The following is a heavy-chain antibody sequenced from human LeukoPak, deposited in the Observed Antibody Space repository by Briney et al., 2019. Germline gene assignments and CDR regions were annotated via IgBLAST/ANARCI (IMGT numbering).Heavy chain of an antibody. CDR3: AKGRQYQLLTKPFDY. CDR2: ISGRGVGT. J-gene: IGHJ4*02. V-gene: IGHV3-23*01. CDR1: GFTVSSNY. D-gene: IGHD2-2*01. Sequence: GGSLRLSCAASGFTVSSNYMSWVRQAPGKGLEWVSSISGRGVGTFYADSVKGRFTISRDNSKNTLYLQMNSLRADDTAVYYCAKGRQYQLLTKPFDYWGQGTLVTVSS.